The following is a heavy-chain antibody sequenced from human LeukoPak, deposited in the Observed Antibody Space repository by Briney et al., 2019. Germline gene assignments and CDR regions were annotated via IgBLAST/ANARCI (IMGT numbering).Heavy chain of an antibody. V-gene: IGHV1-69*13. CDR1: GGTFSSYA. CDR3: ARYYYDSSGPPDY. D-gene: IGHD3-22*01. J-gene: IGHJ4*02. CDR2: IIPIFGTA. Sequence: GGSVKVSCKASGGTFSSYAISWVRQAPGQGLEWMGGIIPIFGTANYAQKFQGGVTITADESTSTAYMELSSLRSEDTAVYYCARYYYDSSGPPDYWGQGTLVTVSS.